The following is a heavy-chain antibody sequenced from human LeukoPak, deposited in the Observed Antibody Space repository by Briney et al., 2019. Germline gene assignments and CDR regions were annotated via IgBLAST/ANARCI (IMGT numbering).Heavy chain of an antibody. Sequence: PSETLSLTCTVSGGSISSFYWNWIRLPPGKGLELIGYIYYSGTTNYNPSLKSRVTISVDSSKNQFSLKLSSVTAADTAMYYCARGRKYTNGYRVTELGSGYFDYWGQGILSPSPQ. CDR2: IYYSGTT. D-gene: IGHD5-18*01. CDR3: ARGRKYTNGYRVTELGSGYFDY. CDR1: GGSISSFY. J-gene: IGHJ4*02. V-gene: IGHV4-59*01.